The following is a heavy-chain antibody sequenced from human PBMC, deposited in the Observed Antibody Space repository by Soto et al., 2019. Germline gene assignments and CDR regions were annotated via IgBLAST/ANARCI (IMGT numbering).Heavy chain of an antibody. D-gene: IGHD3-22*01. J-gene: IGHJ3*02. CDR1: GFTFSTHW. CDR3: AKGIYYDRPTHDAFDI. Sequence: PGGSLRLSCAASGFTFSTHWMHWVRQAPGKGLEWVSAISGSGGSTYYADSVKGRFTISRDNSKNTLYLQMNSLRAEDTAVYYCAKGIYYDRPTHDAFDIWGQGTMVTV. V-gene: IGHV3-23*01. CDR2: ISGSGGST.